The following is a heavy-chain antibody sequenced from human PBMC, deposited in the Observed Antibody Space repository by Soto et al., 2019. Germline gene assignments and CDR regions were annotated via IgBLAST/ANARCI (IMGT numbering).Heavy chain of an antibody. Sequence: GGSLRLSCAASGFTFSINDMHWVRQAPGRGLEWVAVISNDGNNKYYADSVKGRFTLSRDNSKNMVYLQMDSLRVEDTAVYYCAKDHQTYNWDYLFDSWGPGTLVTVSS. CDR1: GFTFSIND. D-gene: IGHD1-7*01. CDR2: ISNDGNNK. J-gene: IGHJ4*02. V-gene: IGHV3-30*18. CDR3: AKDHQTYNWDYLFDS.